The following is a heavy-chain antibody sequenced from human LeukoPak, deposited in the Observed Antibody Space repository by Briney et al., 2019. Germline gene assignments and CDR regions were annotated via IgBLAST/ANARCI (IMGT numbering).Heavy chain of an antibody. CDR2: IRYDGSNK. V-gene: IGHV3-30*02. CDR1: GFTFSSYG. J-gene: IGHJ4*02. CDR3: ARGGKRPYYFDY. D-gene: IGHD3-16*01. Sequence: PGGSLRLSCAASGFTFSSYGMHWVRQAPGKGLEWVAFIRYDGSNKYYADSVKGRFTISRDNSKNTLYLQMNSLRAEDTAVYYCARGGKRPYYFDYWGQGTLVTVSS.